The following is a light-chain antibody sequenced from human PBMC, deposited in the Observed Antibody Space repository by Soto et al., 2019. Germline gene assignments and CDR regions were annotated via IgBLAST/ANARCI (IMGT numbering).Light chain of an antibody. CDR2: GAS. CDR3: QQYNNWLYT. J-gene: IGKJ2*01. V-gene: IGKV3-20*01. CDR1: QSVSSTY. Sequence: EIVLTQSPGTLSLSPGEGATLSCTASQSVSSTYLAWYQQKPGQAPRLLIYGASSRATGIPDRFSGGGSGTDFTLTISRLEPEDFAVYYCQQYNNWLYTFGQGTKLEIK.